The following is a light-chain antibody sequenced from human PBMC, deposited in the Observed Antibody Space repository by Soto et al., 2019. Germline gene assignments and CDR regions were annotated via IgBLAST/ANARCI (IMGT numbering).Light chain of an antibody. CDR1: RSDIGSYNY. J-gene: IGLJ1*01. Sequence: QSALTQPPSVSGSPGQSITISCSGTRSDIGSYNYVAWYQQFPGKTPKILIYGVSNRPSGVSSRFSGSKSGNTASLTISGLQAEDEADYYCISYTGSSTSYVFGSGTKVTVL. V-gene: IGLV2-14*01. CDR3: ISYTGSSTSYV. CDR2: GVS.